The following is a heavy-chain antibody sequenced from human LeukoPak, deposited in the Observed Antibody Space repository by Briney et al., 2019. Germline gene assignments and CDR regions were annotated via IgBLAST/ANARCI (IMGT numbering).Heavy chain of an antibody. V-gene: IGHV3-66*01. CDR1: GFTVSNYY. CDR2: IYTGGST. CDR3: AKDLSIAARPWSWFDP. J-gene: IGHJ5*02. Sequence: GGSLRLSCAASGFTVSNYYMNWVRHAPGKGLEWLSVIYTGGSTYYADSVKARFTISRDNSKNTLFLQMNSLRAEDTAVYYCAKDLSIAARPWSWFDPWGQGTLVTVSS. D-gene: IGHD6-6*01.